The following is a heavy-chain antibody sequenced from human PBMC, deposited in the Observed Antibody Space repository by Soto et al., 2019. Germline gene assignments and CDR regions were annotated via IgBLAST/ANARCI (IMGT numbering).Heavy chain of an antibody. D-gene: IGHD6-19*01. J-gene: IGHJ3*02. V-gene: IGHV4-39*01. CDR1: GGSISSSSYY. Sequence: QLQLQESGPGLVKPSETLSLTCTVSGGSISSSSYYWGWIRQPPGKGLEWIGSIYYSGSTYYNPSLKSRVTISVDTSKNQFSLKLSSVTAADTAVYYCARVSGGWYTDAFDIWGQGTMVTVSS. CDR3: ARVSGGWYTDAFDI. CDR2: IYYSGST.